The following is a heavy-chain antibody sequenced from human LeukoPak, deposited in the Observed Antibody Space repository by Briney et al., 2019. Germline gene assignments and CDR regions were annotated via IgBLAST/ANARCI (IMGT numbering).Heavy chain of an antibody. J-gene: IGHJ4*02. CDR2: IWYDGSNK. D-gene: IGHD5-12*01. Sequence: AGGSLRLSCAASGFTFGSYGMHWVRQAPGKGLEWVAVIWYDGSNKYYADSVKGRFTISRDNSKNTLYLQMNSLRAEDTAVYYCARGAYSGYVEVFDYWGQGTLVTVSS. V-gene: IGHV3-33*01. CDR1: GFTFGSYG. CDR3: ARGAYSGYVEVFDY.